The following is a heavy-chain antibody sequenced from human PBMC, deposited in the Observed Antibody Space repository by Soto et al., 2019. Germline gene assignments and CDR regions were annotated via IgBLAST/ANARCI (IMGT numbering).Heavy chain of an antibody. V-gene: IGHV1-69*06. CDR3: ANSWGGETYYYYYAMDV. CDR2: IVPLFGTS. CDR1: GGYFNNRQTLNSYP. Sequence: QVQVVQSGAEVKRPGSSVNVSCKASGGYFNNRQTLNSYPISWVRQAPGQGLEWMGEIVPLFGTSNYAHRFHGRVTIAADKSTSTSYLELKHLTSDDTAVAYCANSWGGETYYYYYAMDVCGPGTTVTVSS. D-gene: IGHD3-16*01. J-gene: IGHJ6*02.